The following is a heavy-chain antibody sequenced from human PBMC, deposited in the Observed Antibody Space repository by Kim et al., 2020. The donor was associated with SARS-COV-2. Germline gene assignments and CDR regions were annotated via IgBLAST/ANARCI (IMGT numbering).Heavy chain of an antibody. CDR3: ARQGAVDDPGRYDY. J-gene: IGHJ4*02. Sequence: GESLQISCKGSGYSFTSYWIAWVRQMPGKGLEWMGIICLGDSDTRYSPSFQGQVTISADKSINTAYLQWSTLKASDSAMYYCARQGAVDDPGRYDYWGQGTLVTVSS. CDR1: GYSFTSYW. V-gene: IGHV5-51*01. CDR2: ICLGDSDT. D-gene: IGHD3-10*01.